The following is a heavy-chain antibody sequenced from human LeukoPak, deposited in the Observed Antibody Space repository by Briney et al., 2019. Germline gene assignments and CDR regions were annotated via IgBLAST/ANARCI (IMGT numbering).Heavy chain of an antibody. CDR3: ARQNGYFEWSPLRYYGMDV. CDR1: GGAFSAYY. Sequence: PSETLSLTCAVYGGAFSAYYWSWIRQPPGTGLEWIGEISHSGGTNYNPSLKRRVTISVDTSKDQFSLKLSSVTAADTGVYYCARQNGYFEWSPLRYYGMDVWGKGTTVTVSS. V-gene: IGHV4-34*01. D-gene: IGHD3-9*01. J-gene: IGHJ6*04. CDR2: ISHSGGT.